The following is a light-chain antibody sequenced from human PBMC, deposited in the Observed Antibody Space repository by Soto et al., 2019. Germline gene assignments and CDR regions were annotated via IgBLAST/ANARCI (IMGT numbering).Light chain of an antibody. Sequence: EIVLTQSPATLSLSPVERATLSCRASQSVTDYLAWYQQKPGQAPRLLIYGASTRATGIPARFSGSGSGTEFTLTISSLQPEDFATYYCLQHYSYPWTFGQGTKVDIK. CDR1: QSVTDY. J-gene: IGKJ1*01. V-gene: IGKV3-11*01. CDR3: LQHYSYPWT. CDR2: GAS.